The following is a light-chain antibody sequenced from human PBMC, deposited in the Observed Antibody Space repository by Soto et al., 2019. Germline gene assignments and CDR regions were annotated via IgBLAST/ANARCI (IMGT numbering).Light chain of an antibody. CDR2: AAS. CDR1: QGIRND. CDR3: LQDHNYPYT. J-gene: IGKJ2*01. Sequence: AIQMTQSPSSLSASVGDRVTITCRASQGIRNDLGWYQHKPGKAPKLLIYAASNLQSGVPPRFSGSGSGTDFTLPISSLQPEDFATYYCLQDHNYPYTFGQGTKLEIK. V-gene: IGKV1-6*01.